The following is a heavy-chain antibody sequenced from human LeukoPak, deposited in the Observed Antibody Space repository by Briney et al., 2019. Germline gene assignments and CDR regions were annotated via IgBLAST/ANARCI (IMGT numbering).Heavy chain of an antibody. CDR3: ARNYYSTYYYAYYMDV. CDR2: IQYDGSNK. CDR1: GFTFSSYG. Sequence: GGSLRLSCAASGFTFSSYGMHWVRQAPGKGLEWVTFIQYDGSNKYYADSVRGRFTISRDNSKNTLYLQMNSLRAEDTAMYYCARNYYSTYYYAYYMDVWGKGTTVTVSS. D-gene: IGHD3-10*01. V-gene: IGHV3-30*02. J-gene: IGHJ6*03.